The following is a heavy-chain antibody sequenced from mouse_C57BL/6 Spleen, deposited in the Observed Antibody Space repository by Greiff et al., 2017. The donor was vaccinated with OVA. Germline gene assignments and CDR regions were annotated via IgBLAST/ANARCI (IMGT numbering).Heavy chain of an antibody. CDR1: GFTFSDYY. CDR3: ARQSNYGGFAY. J-gene: IGHJ3*01. D-gene: IGHD2-5*01. CDR2: ISNGGGST. Sequence: EVQVVESGGGLVQPGGSLKLSCAASGFTFSDYYMYWVRQTPEKRLEWVAYISNGGGSTYYPDTVKGRFTISRDNAKNTLYLQMSRLKSEDTAMYYCARQSNYGGFAYWGQVTLVTVSA. V-gene: IGHV5-12*01.